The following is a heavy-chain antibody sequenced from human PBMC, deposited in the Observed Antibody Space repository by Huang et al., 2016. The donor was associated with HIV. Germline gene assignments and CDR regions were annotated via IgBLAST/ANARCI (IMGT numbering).Heavy chain of an antibody. Sequence: EVQLLESGGGLVQPGGSLGLSCTAAEFTWSSYGMSWVRQGPGKGLEGVSTISGSSGKTYDADSVKGRFTISRDKSKNTLYLQMNSLRAEDTAVYFCAKKGGLTGFQPLDYWGQGTQVTVSS. CDR1: EFTWSSYG. CDR2: ISGSSGKT. V-gene: IGHV3-23*01. D-gene: IGHD2-8*02. CDR3: AKKGGLTGFQPLDY. J-gene: IGHJ4*02.